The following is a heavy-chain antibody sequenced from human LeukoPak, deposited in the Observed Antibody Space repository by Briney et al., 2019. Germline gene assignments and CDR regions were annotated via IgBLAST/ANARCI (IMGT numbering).Heavy chain of an antibody. Sequence: GGSLRLSCAASGFTVSSNYMSWVRQAPGKGLEWVSVIYSGGSTYYADSVKGRFTISRDNSKNTLYLQMNSLRAEDTAVYYRARGCTVAGTIGGYFDYWGQGTLVTVSS. CDR2: IYSGGST. J-gene: IGHJ4*02. CDR3: ARGCTVAGTIGGYFDY. CDR1: GFTVSSNY. D-gene: IGHD6-19*01. V-gene: IGHV3-53*01.